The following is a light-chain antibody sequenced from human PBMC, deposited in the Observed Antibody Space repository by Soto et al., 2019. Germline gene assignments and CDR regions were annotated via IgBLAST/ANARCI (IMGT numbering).Light chain of an antibody. CDR1: SSNIGSNY. J-gene: IGLJ1*01. Sequence: QSVLTQPPSASGTPGQRVTISCSGSSSNIGSNYVYWYQQLPGKAPKLLIFEVSKRPSGVPDRFSGSKSGNTASLTVSGLQAEDEADYYCSSYAGNNIFYVFGTGTKVTVL. CDR2: EVS. V-gene: IGLV2-8*01. CDR3: SSYAGNNIFYV.